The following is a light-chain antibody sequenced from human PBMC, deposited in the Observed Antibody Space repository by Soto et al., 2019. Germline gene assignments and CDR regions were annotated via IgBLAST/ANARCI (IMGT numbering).Light chain of an antibody. V-gene: IGLV2-14*01. J-gene: IGLJ3*02. CDR2: DVS. CDR3: SSDTSSSTPKV. Sequence: QSVLTQPASVSGSPGQSITISCTGTSSDVGGYNYVSWYQQHPGKAPKLMIYDVSNRPSGVSNRFSGSKSGNTASLTISGLQAEDEADYYCSSDTSSSTPKVFGGGTKLTVL. CDR1: SSDVGGYNY.